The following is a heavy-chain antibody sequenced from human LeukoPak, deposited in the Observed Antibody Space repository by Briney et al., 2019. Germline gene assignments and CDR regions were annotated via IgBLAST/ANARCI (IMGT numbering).Heavy chain of an antibody. CDR3: ARVRVDYGMDV. CDR2: IIPILGIA. CDR1: GGTFSSYA. D-gene: IGHD2-15*01. J-gene: IGHJ6*02. Sequence: SVKVSCKASGGTFSSYAISWVRQAPGQGLEWMGRIIPILGIANYAQKFQGRVTITADKSTSTAYMELSSLRSEDTAVYYCARVRVDYGMDVWGQGTTVTVSS. V-gene: IGHV1-69*04.